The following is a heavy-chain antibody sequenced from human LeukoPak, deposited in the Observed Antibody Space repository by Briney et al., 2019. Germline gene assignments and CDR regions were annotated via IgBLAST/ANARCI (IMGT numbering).Heavy chain of an antibody. J-gene: IGHJ5*02. CDR1: GGSFIGYS. CDR3: AALGVRVP. D-gene: IGHD3-16*01. V-gene: IGHV4-34*01. CDR2: LNHGAST. Sequence: PSQTLSPICGVCGGSFIGYSWSWIRQSPGKGLEGMGELNHGASTNYNPSLTSRVPISVATSKNQFSLKLNSVTAADTAVYYCAALGVRVPWGQGTLVTVSS.